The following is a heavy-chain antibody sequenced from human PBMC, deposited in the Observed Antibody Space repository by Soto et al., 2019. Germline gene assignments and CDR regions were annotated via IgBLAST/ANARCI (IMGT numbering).Heavy chain of an antibody. V-gene: IGHV1-69*06. CDR1: GGTFSSYA. CDR3: ARVRIAAAGYYYYYGMDV. Sequence: QVQLVQSGAEVKKPGSSVKVSCKASGGTFSSYAISWVRQAPGQGLEWMGGIIPIFGTANYAQKFQGRVTITADKSTSRAYMELSSLRSEDTAVYYCARVRIAAAGYYYYYGMDVWGQGTTVTVSS. D-gene: IGHD6-13*01. J-gene: IGHJ6*02. CDR2: IIPIFGTA.